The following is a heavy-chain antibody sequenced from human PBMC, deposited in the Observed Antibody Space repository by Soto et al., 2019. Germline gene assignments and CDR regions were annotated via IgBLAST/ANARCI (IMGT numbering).Heavy chain of an antibody. J-gene: IGHJ3*02. Sequence: GGSLRLSCAASGFTFSSYAMHWVRQAPGKGLEWVAVISYDGSNKYYADSVKGRFTISRDNSKNTLYLQMNSLRAEDTAVYYCARVSGGYDSASDIWGQGTMVTVSS. CDR1: GFTFSSYA. D-gene: IGHD5-12*01. CDR3: ARVSGGYDSASDI. CDR2: ISYDGSNK. V-gene: IGHV3-30-3*01.